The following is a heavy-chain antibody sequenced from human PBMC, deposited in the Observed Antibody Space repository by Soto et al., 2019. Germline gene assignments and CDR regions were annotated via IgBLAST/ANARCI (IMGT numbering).Heavy chain of an antibody. CDR1: GFTFSSYG. V-gene: IGHV3-33*01. Sequence: GGSLRLSCAASGFTFSSYGMHWVRQAPGKGLEWVAVIWYDGSNKYYADSVKGRFTISRDNSKNTLYLQMNSLRAEDTDVYYCARGTTLPKTYYDFWSGYYTDYYYYGMDVWGQGTTVTVSS. CDR2: IWYDGSNK. D-gene: IGHD3-3*01. J-gene: IGHJ6*02. CDR3: ARGTTLPKTYYDFWSGYYTDYYYYGMDV.